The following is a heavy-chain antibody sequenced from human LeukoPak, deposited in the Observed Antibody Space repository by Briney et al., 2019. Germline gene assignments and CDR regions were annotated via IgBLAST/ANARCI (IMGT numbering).Heavy chain of an antibody. CDR3: ASQQRGTFDI. Sequence: SGTLSLTCTVSGGSISSYYWSWIRQPPGKGLEWIGYIYYSGSTNYNPSLKSRVTISVDTSNNQFSLKLSSVTAADTAVYYCASQQRGTFDIWGQGTMVTVSS. D-gene: IGHD6-25*01. J-gene: IGHJ3*02. V-gene: IGHV4-59*08. CDR1: GGSISSYY. CDR2: IYYSGST.